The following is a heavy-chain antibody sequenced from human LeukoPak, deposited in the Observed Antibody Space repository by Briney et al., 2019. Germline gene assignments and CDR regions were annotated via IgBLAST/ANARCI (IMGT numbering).Heavy chain of an antibody. Sequence: PSETLSLTCTVSGGSISSYYWSWIRQPPGKGLEWIGDISYSGSTNYNPSLQSRVTISVDTSKNQFSLKLSSVTAADTAVYYCARSSSAHYHDSSGYLPSHFDYWGQGTLVTVSS. D-gene: IGHD3-22*01. J-gene: IGHJ4*02. CDR2: ISYSGST. CDR3: ARSSSAHYHDSSGYLPSHFDY. V-gene: IGHV4-59*01. CDR1: GGSISSYY.